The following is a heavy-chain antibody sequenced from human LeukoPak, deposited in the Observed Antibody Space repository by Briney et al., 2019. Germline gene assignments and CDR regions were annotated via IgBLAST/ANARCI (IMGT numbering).Heavy chain of an antibody. CDR3: ARGGPAAMVDP. V-gene: IGHV3-7*01. CDR1: GFTFSSYW. Sequence: GGSLRLSCAASGFTFSSYWMSWVRQAPGKGLEWAANIKHDGSEKYYVDSVKGRFTISRDNAKNSLYLQMNSLRAEDTAVYYCARGGPAAMVDPWGQGTLVTVSS. D-gene: IGHD2-2*01. J-gene: IGHJ5*02. CDR2: IKHDGSEK.